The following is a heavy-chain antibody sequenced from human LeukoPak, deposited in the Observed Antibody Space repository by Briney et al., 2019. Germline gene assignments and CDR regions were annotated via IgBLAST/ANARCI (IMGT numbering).Heavy chain of an antibody. CDR2: IYSDGSKQ. J-gene: IGHJ4*02. Sequence: GGSLRLSCAASGFIFNNYGMHWVRQAPGKGLEWVAVIYSDGSKQNYADSVKGRFTISRDDSKNTVYLQMNSLRADDTALYYCAKDVRSGYFDYWGQGTLVTVSS. CDR3: AKDVRSGYFDY. D-gene: IGHD3-22*01. CDR1: GFIFNNYG. V-gene: IGHV3-33*06.